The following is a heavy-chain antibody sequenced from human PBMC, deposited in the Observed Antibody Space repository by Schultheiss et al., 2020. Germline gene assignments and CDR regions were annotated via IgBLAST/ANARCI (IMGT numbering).Heavy chain of an antibody. D-gene: IGHD5-18*01. J-gene: IGHJ6*02. CDR2: IYPGDSDT. CDR1: GYRFTTYW. Sequence: GESLKISCKGSGYRFTTYWIGWVRQMPGKGLEWMGIIYPGDSDTRYSPSFQGQVTISADKSISTAYLQWSSLKASDTAIYYCARQLGQLWPSVRYYGMDVWGQGTTVTVAS. CDR3: ARQLGQLWPSVRYYGMDV. V-gene: IGHV5-51*01.